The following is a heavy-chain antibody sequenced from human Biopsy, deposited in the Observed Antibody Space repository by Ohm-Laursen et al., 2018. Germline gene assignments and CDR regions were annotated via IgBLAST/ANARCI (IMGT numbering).Heavy chain of an antibody. J-gene: IGHJ6*02. V-gene: IGHV2-70*11. D-gene: IGHD6-13*01. CDR2: VDWDDYK. CDR3: ARTPILIVSAGLVYRHRRHLQGMDV. CDR1: GFSLSARGMC. Sequence: TQTLTLTCSFSGFSLSARGMCVSWIRQAPGKALEWLARVDWDDYKDYSASLQTKLSISKDTSNDQVVLTVNNVDPADTATYYCARTPILIVSAGLVYRHRRHLQGMDVWGQGIAVAVS.